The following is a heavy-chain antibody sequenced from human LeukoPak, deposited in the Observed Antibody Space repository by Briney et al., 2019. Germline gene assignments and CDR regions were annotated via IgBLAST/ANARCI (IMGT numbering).Heavy chain of an antibody. Sequence: SETLSLTCTVSGGSISNYYWSWIRQPPGKELEWIGYISYSGNTDSNPSLKSRVTISVDTSKNQFSLKLSSVTAADTAVYYCARPSFLTGHVDYWGQGTLVTVSS. CDR1: GGSISNYY. D-gene: IGHD3-9*01. V-gene: IGHV4-59*01. CDR2: ISYSGNT. CDR3: ARPSFLTGHVDY. J-gene: IGHJ4*02.